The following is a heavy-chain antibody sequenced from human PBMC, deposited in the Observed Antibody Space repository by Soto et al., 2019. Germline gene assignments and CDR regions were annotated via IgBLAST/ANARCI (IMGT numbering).Heavy chain of an antibody. CDR1: GYSFTSYW. J-gene: IGHJ6*02. Sequence: GGSLKISCKGSGYSFTSYWLGWVGQMPGKGLESMGIIYPGSSDTRYSPSFQGQVTISADKSISTAYLQWSSLKASDTAMYYCATSSSWSHYYYYGMDVWGQGTTVTVSS. D-gene: IGHD6-13*01. CDR2: IYPGSSDT. CDR3: ATSSSWSHYYYYGMDV. V-gene: IGHV5-51*01.